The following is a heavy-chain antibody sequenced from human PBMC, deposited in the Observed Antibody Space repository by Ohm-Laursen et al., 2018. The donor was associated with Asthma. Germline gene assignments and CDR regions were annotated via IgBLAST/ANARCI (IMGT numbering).Heavy chain of an antibody. D-gene: IGHD5-12*01. CDR2: ISGSGGST. Sequence: SLRLSCTASGFTFSSYAMSWVRQAPGKGLEWVSAISGSGGSTYYADSVKGRFTISRDNSKNTLYLQMNSLRAEDTAVYYCAKDKGMSSGYDSSYGMDVWGQGTTVTVSS. V-gene: IGHV3-23*01. CDR3: AKDKGMSSGYDSSYGMDV. CDR1: GFTFSSYA. J-gene: IGHJ6*02.